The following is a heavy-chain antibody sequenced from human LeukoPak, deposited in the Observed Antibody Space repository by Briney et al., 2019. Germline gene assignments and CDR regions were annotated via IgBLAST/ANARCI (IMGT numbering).Heavy chain of an antibody. D-gene: IGHD1-1*01. V-gene: IGHV4-59*01. J-gene: IGHJ2*01. Sequence: SETLSLTCTVSGGSISSYYWSWIRQPPGKGLEWMGYIYYSGSTNYNPSLKSRVTISVDTSKNQFSLKLSSVTAADTAVYYCARWSGTTGIYWYFDLWGRGTLVTVSS. CDR1: GGSISSYY. CDR2: IYYSGST. CDR3: ARWSGTTGIYWYFDL.